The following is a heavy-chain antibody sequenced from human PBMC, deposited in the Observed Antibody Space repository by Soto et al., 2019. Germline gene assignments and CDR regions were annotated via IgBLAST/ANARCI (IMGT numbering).Heavy chain of an antibody. CDR1: GFTFSSYA. CDR2: ISGSGGST. Sequence: GGSLRLSCAASGFTFSSYAMYWVRQAPGKGLEWVSGISGSGGSTYYGDSVKGRFTISRDNSKNTLYLQMNSLRAEDTAVYYCNAYFSDYWGQGTLVTVSS. V-gene: IGHV3-23*01. J-gene: IGHJ4*02. D-gene: IGHD2-2*01. CDR3: NAYFSDY.